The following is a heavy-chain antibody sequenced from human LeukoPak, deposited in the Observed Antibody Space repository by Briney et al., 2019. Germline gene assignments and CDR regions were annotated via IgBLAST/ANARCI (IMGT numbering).Heavy chain of an antibody. V-gene: IGHV4-59*01. D-gene: IGHD3-3*01. CDR2: IYYSGST. J-gene: IGHJ4*02. CDR1: GGSISSYY. Sequence: PSETLSLTCTVSGGSISSYYWSWIRQPPGKGLEWIGYIYYSGSTNYNPSLKSRVTISVDTSKNHFSMKLSSVTAADTAVYYCARGGAQGYDFWSGYQMPYFDYWGQGTLVTVSS. CDR3: ARGGAQGYDFWSGYQMPYFDY.